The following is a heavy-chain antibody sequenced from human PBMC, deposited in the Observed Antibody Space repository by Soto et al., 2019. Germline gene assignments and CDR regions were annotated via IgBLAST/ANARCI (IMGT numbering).Heavy chain of an antibody. J-gene: IGHJ4*02. CDR1: GGSVSSVKYF. Sequence: PSETLSLTCNVSGGSVSSVKYFWSWMRQPPGKGLEWIAYIYNNRNTNYNPSLKSRATISVDTYKNQCSLKLTSVTAADSAVYFCARTVMPVGNLAAFDHWGQGVLVTVSS. D-gene: IGHD7-27*01. V-gene: IGHV4-61*01. CDR2: IYNNRNT. CDR3: ARTVMPVGNLAAFDH.